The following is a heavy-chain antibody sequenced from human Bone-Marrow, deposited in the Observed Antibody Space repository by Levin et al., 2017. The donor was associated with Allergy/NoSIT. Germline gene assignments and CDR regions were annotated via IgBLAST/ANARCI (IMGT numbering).Heavy chain of an antibody. D-gene: IGHD2-15*01. J-gene: IGHJ4*02. CDR2: TRDKTDSYTT. CDR1: GFTFSDYY. CDR3: AAGYCSGGSGHDFLY. Sequence: GGSLRLSCAASGFTFSDYYMDWVRQAPGKGLEWVGRTRDKTDSYTTEYAASAKGRFTISRDGSKNSLYLQMYSLEIEDTAVYYCAAGYCSGGSGHDFLYWGQGTLVTVSS. V-gene: IGHV3-72*01.